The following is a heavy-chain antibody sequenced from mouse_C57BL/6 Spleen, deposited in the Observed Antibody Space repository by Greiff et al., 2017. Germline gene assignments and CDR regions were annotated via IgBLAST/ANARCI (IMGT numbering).Heavy chain of an antibody. Sequence: QQPGQGLVWIGEIVPSDSYTNYNQKFKGKATLTVDTSSSTAYMQLSSLTSEDSAVYYCARFIGGSSYFDYWGQGTTLTVSS. J-gene: IGHJ2*01. CDR3: ARFIGGSSYFDY. V-gene: IGHV1-50*01. D-gene: IGHD1-1*01. CDR2: IVPSDSYT.